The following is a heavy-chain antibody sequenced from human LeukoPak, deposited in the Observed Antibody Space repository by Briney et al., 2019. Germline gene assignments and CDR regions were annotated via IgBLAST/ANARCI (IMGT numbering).Heavy chain of an antibody. CDR3: ARDLDFYATDY. J-gene: IGHJ4*02. Sequence: GGSLRLSCAASGFSLSRYWMSWVRQAPGKWMEWVANIGKDGTGNHYVDSVKCRFTISRDNAKNSLYLEMNSLRADDTAVYYCARDLDFYATDYWGQGTLVTVSS. CDR2: IGKDGTGN. CDR1: GFSLSRYW. V-gene: IGHV3-7*01. D-gene: IGHD2/OR15-2a*01.